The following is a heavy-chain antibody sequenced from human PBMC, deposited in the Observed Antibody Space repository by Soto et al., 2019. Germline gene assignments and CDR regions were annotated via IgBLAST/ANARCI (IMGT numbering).Heavy chain of an antibody. CDR1: GGTFSSYA. CDR2: IIPILGTA. CDR3: ARAGYCSSTSCYTGVFYYYYGMDV. Sequence: SVKVSCKASGGTFSSYAISWVRQAPGQGLEWMGGIIPILGTANYAQKFQGRVTITADESTSTAYMELSSLRSEDTAVYYCARAGYCSSTSCYTGVFYYYYGMDVWGQGTTVTVSS. V-gene: IGHV1-69*13. J-gene: IGHJ6*02. D-gene: IGHD2-2*02.